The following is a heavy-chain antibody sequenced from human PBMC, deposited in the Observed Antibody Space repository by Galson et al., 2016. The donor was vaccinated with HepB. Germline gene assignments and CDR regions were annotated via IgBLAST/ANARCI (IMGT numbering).Heavy chain of an antibody. J-gene: IGHJ5*02. V-gene: IGHV3-30-3*01. CDR3: AKEEGSILRFLEWLSRLDP. Sequence: SLRLSCAASGFTFGSCAIHWVRQAPGKGLEWVGLISYDGSNKYYADSVKGRFTISRDNSKNTLYLQMNSLRVEDTAVYYCAKEEGSILRFLEWLSRLDPWGQGTLVTVSS. D-gene: IGHD3-3*01. CDR2: ISYDGSNK. CDR1: GFTFGSCA.